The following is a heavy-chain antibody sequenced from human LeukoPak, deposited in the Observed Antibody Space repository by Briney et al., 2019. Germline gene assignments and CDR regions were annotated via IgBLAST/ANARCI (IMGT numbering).Heavy chain of an antibody. CDR2: ISGSGDST. Sequence: PGGSLRLSCAASGFTFTTYAMSWVRQSPGTGLEWVSAISGSGDSTYYADSVKGRFTISRDNSKNTLYLQMNSLRAEDTAVYYCARGGIQVSGIDEFDYWGQGTLVTVSS. CDR1: GFTFTTYA. V-gene: IGHV3-23*01. J-gene: IGHJ4*02. CDR3: ARGGIQVSGIDEFDY. D-gene: IGHD6-19*01.